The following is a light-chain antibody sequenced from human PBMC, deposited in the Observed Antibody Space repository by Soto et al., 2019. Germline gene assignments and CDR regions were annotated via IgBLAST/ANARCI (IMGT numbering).Light chain of an antibody. CDR2: EVS. V-gene: IGLV2-14*01. Sequence: QSLLTQPASVSGSPGQSITISCTGTSSDVGNYNYVSWYQQHPGKAPKLMIYEVSNRPSGVSNRFSGSKSGNTASLTISGLQAEDEADYYCTPYTRRIVLGNGTKVTVL. CDR1: SSDVGNYNY. J-gene: IGLJ1*01. CDR3: TPYTRRIV.